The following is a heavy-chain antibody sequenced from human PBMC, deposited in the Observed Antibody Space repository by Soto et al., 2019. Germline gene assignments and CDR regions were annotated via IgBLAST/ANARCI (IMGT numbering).Heavy chain of an antibody. CDR2: ISAYNGNT. D-gene: IGHD6-19*01. Sequence: ASVKVSCKASGYTFTSYGISWVRQAPGQGLEWMGWISAYNGNTNYAQKLQGRVTMTTDTSTSTAYMELRSLRSDGTAVYYCARDMFGGAVAGTQVDYWGQGALVTVSS. J-gene: IGHJ4*02. V-gene: IGHV1-18*01. CDR1: GYTFTSYG. CDR3: ARDMFGGAVAGTQVDY.